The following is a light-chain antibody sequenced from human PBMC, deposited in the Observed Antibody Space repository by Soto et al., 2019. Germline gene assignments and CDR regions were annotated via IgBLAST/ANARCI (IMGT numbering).Light chain of an antibody. Sequence: QSALTQPASVSGSPGQSITISCTGTSSDIGDYKYVSWYQQHPGNPPKLIIYDVSDRPSGVSNRFSGSKSGNTASLTISGLQAEDEANCYCSSYTITSAYWVFGGGTKLTVL. J-gene: IGLJ3*02. V-gene: IGLV2-14*03. CDR1: SSDIGDYKY. CDR3: SSYTITSAYWV. CDR2: DVS.